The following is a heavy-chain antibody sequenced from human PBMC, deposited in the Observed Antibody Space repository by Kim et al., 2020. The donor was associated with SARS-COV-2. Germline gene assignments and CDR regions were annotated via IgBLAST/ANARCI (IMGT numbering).Heavy chain of an antibody. CDR1: GFTFRSHD. CDR2: ISNRGPT. CDR3: ARETTVTTDAFDL. V-gene: IGHV3-48*03. D-gene: IGHD4-17*01. J-gene: IGHJ3*01. Sequence: GGSLRLSCAASGFTFRSHDMNWVRQAPGNGLEWVSYISNRGPTYYAASVKGRFTISRDNAKNSLYLQMNSLRAEDTAIYYCARETTVTTDAFDLWGQGTMVTVSS.